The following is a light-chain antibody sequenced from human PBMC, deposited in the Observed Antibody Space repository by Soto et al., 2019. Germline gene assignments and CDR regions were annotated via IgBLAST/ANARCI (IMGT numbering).Light chain of an antibody. CDR2: DAS. J-gene: IGKJ4*01. CDR1: QSVSSS. Sequence: DIVLTQSPATLSLSPGERATLSCRASQSVSSSLAWYQQKPGQAPRLLIYDASNRATGIPARFSGSGSGTDFTLTISSLETEDFAVYYCQQRSNWPLTFG. CDR3: QQRSNWPLT. V-gene: IGKV3-11*01.